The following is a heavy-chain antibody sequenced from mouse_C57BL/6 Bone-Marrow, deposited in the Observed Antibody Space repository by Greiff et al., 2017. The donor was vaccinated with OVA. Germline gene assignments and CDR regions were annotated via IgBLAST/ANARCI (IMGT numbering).Heavy chain of an antibody. J-gene: IGHJ1*03. V-gene: IGHV5-15*01. Sequence: DVKLVESGGGLVQPGGSLKLSCAASGFTFSDYGMAWVRQAPRKGPEWVAFISNLADSIYYADTVTGRFTISRENAKNTLYLEMNSLRSEDTAMYYCARSPLGNYWYFDVWGTGTTVTVSS. D-gene: IGHD2-1*01. CDR1: GFTFSDYG. CDR2: ISNLADSI. CDR3: ARSPLGNYWYFDV.